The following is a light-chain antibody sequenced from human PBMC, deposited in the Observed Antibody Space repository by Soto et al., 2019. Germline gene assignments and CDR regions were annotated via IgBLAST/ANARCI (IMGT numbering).Light chain of an antibody. V-gene: IGKV1-5*03. CDR2: KAS. J-gene: IGKJ2*01. Sequence: DIQLTQSPSTLSASVGDRVTITCRASQSISSWLAWYQQKPGTAPKLLIYKASTLESGVPSRFSGFRSGTEFTLAVSSLQPYDFATYYCQQYNDSFPYTFGQGTKVEI. CDR3: QQYNDSFPYT. CDR1: QSISSW.